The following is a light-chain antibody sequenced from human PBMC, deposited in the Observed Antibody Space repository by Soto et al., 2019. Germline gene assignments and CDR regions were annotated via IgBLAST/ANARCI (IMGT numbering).Light chain of an antibody. CDR3: QQYNDWPLT. V-gene: IGKV3-15*01. Sequence: EIVMTQSPVTLSVSPGARATLSCRASQSVSSNLAWYQQKPGQAPSLLIYGAFTRATGIPARFSGTGSGTEFTLTISSLQSEDFALYYCQQYNDWPLTFGQGTKVDIK. J-gene: IGKJ1*01. CDR1: QSVSSN. CDR2: GAF.